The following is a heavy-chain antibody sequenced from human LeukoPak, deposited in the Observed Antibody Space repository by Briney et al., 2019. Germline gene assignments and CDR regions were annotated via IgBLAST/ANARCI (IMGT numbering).Heavy chain of an antibody. CDR2: ISGSGGST. Sequence: GGSLRLSCAASGCTFSSYAMSWVRQAPGKGLEWVSAISGSGGSTYYADSVKGRFTISRDNSKNTLYLQMNSLRAEDTAVYYCAKGGYDYVWGSYRYPPSWFDPWGQGTLVTVSS. J-gene: IGHJ5*02. D-gene: IGHD3-16*02. V-gene: IGHV3-23*01. CDR3: AKGGYDYVWGSYRYPPSWFDP. CDR1: GCTFSSYA.